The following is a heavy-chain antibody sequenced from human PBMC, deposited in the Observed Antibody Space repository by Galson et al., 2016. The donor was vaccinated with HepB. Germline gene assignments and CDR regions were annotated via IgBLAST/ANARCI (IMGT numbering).Heavy chain of an antibody. V-gene: IGHV3-48*04. CDR1: GFTFSNYG. CDR3: ARSVAAGGTRFDS. Sequence: SLRLSCAASGFTFSNYGMNWVRQAPGKGLEWVSHIGGTVISTYYADSVKGRFTISRDNAKTSLYLQMNSLRAEDTAIYFCARSVAAGGTRFDSWGQGTLVIVSS. J-gene: IGHJ4*02. D-gene: IGHD6-13*01. CDR2: IGGTVIST.